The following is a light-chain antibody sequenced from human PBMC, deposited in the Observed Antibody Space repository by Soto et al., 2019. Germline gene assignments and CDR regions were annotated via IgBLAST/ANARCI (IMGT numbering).Light chain of an antibody. CDR1: SSNIGSNT. Sequence: QSVLTQPPSASGTPGQRVTLYCSGSSSNIGSNTVNWYQQLPGTAPKLLIYSNNQRPSGVPDRFSGSKSGTSASLAISGLQSEDEADYYCAAWDDSLNGPVFGGGTKVTVL. CDR3: AAWDDSLNGPV. CDR2: SNN. V-gene: IGLV1-44*01. J-gene: IGLJ2*01.